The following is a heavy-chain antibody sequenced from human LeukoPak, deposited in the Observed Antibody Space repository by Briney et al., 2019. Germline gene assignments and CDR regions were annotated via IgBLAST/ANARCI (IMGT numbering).Heavy chain of an antibody. J-gene: IGHJ5*02. V-gene: IGHV3-66*03. D-gene: IGHD3-16*01. Sequence: PGGSLRLSCTVSGFTVSSNSMSWVRQAPGKGLEWVSFIYSDNTHYSDSVKGRFTISRDNSKNTLYLQMNSLRAEDTAVYYCAKDQDDYVWGSLHPFDPWGQGTLVTVSS. CDR3: AKDQDDYVWGSLHPFDP. CDR1: GFTVSSNS. CDR2: IYSDNT.